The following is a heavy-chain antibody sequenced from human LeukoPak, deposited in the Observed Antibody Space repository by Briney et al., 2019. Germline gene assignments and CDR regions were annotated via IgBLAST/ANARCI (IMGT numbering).Heavy chain of an antibody. Sequence: SETLSLTCAVYGGSFSGYYWSWIRQPPGKGLEWIGEINHSGSTNYNPSLKSRVTISVDTSKNQFSLKLSSVTAADTAVYDCARHPTGYSSSWRYFDYWGQGTLVTVSS. CDR3: ARHPTGYSSSWRYFDY. CDR2: INHSGST. V-gene: IGHV4-34*01. D-gene: IGHD6-13*01. CDR1: GGSFSGYY. J-gene: IGHJ4*02.